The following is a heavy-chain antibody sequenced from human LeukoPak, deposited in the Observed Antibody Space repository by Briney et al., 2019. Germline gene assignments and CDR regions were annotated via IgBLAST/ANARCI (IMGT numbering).Heavy chain of an antibody. D-gene: IGHD6-6*01. CDR2: ISYDGSNK. V-gene: IGHV3-30-3*01. J-gene: IGHJ4*02. CDR3: AKYSSSFGY. CDR1: GFTFSSYA. Sequence: PGRSLRLSCAASGFTFSSYAMHWVRQAPGKGLEWVAVISYDGSNKYYADSVKGRFTISRDNSKNTLYLQMNSLRAEDTAVYYCAKYSSSFGYWGQGTLVTVSP.